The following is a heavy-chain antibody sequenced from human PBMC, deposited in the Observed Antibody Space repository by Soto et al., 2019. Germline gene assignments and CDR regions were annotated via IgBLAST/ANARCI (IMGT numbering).Heavy chain of an antibody. Sequence: ASVKVSCKASGYTFTSYYMHWVRQAPGQGLEWMGIINPSGGSTSYAQKFQGRVTMTRDTSTSTVYMELSSLRSEDTAVYYCARGSPAYYYYYYGMDVWGQGTTVTVSS. J-gene: IGHJ6*02. CDR1: GYTFTSYY. D-gene: IGHD6-19*01. CDR2: INPSGGST. CDR3: ARGSPAYYYYYYGMDV. V-gene: IGHV1-46*01.